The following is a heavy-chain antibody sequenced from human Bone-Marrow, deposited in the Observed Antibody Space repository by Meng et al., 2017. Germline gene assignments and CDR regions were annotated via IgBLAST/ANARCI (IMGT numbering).Heavy chain of an antibody. V-gene: IGHV4-39*01. D-gene: IGHD3-9*01. CDR1: GGSISGSSSYY. CDR3: ARHFESPSFET. J-gene: IGHJ5*02. CDR2: IFYSGST. Sequence: QLQLQESGPGLVKPSETLSLTCIVSGGSISGSSSYYWAWVRQPPGKGLEWVGSIFYSGSTYYNRSLKGRVTISADTSKNQFSLKLSSVTAADTAVFYCARHFESPSFETWGQGILVTVSS.